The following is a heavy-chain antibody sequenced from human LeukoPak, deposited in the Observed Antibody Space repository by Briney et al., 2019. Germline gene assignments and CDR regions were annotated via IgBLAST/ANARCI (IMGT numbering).Heavy chain of an antibody. CDR2: ISSSGRNI. J-gene: IGHJ4*02. CDR1: GFTFSNYE. D-gene: IGHD5-18*01. CDR3: ARDLVQLWSKDF. Sequence: VGSLRLSCAASGFTFSNYEFNWVRQGPGKGLEWVSYISSSGRNIYYADSVKGRFTISRDNAKNSLYLQMNSLRAEDTAVYYCARDLVQLWSKDFWGQGTLVTVSS. V-gene: IGHV3-48*03.